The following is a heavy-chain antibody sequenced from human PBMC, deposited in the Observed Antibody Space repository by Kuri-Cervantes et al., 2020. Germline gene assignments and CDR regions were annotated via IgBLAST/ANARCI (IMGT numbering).Heavy chain of an antibody. CDR2: IKQDGREQ. CDR1: GFTFSNYW. D-gene: IGHD5-18*01. J-gene: IGHJ6*02. V-gene: IGHV3-7*03. Sequence: ETLSLTCAASGFTFSNYWMSWVRQAPGKGLEWVANIKQDGREQYYVDSVKGRFTISRDNAKNSLYLQMNSLRAEDTAVYYCARVAVGIQLWNYYYYGMDVWGQGTTVTVSS. CDR3: ARVAVGIQLWNYYYYGMDV.